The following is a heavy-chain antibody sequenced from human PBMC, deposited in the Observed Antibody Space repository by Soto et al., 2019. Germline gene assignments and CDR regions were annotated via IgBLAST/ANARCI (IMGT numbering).Heavy chain of an antibody. V-gene: IGHV3-74*03. D-gene: IGHD3-16*01. CDR3: AREVGRGSGSYYLDY. J-gene: IGHJ4*02. CDR2: TNGDGTDT. CDR1: GFTFSMYW. Sequence: EVQLVESGGGLVQPGGSLRLSCAASGFTFSMYWMHWVRQAPGKGLLWVSRTNGDGTDTTYADSVKGRFTISRENAKYTVYLQMNGLRAEDTAVYYCAREVGRGSGSYYLDYWGQETLVTVSS.